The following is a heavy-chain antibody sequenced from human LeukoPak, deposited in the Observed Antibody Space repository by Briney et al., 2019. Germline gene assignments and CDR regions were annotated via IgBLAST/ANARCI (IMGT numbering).Heavy chain of an antibody. CDR2: IIPILGIA. CDR1: GGTFSSYT. Sequence: ASVKVSCKASGGTFSSYTISWVRQAPGQGLEWMGRIIPILGIANYAQKFQGRVTITADESTSTAYMELSSLRSEDTAVYYCARVAYYDSSGPMSYWGQGTLVTVSS. V-gene: IGHV1-69*02. J-gene: IGHJ4*02. D-gene: IGHD3-22*01. CDR3: ARVAYYDSSGPMSY.